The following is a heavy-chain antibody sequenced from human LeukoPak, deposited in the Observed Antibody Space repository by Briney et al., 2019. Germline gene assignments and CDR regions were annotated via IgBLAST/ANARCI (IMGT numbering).Heavy chain of an antibody. CDR1: GYSISSGYY. V-gene: IGHV4-38-2*01. Sequence: SETLSLTCAVSGYSISSGYYWGWIRQPPGKGLEWIGSTYHSGSTYYNPSLKSRVTISVDTSKNQFSLKLSSVTAADTAVYYCARHIPTIVVVPAARFDPWGQGTLVTVSS. CDR2: TYHSGST. CDR3: ARHIPTIVVVPAARFDP. J-gene: IGHJ5*02. D-gene: IGHD2-2*01.